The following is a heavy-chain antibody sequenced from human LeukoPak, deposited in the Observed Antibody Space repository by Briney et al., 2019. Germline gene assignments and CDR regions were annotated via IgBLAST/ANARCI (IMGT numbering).Heavy chain of an antibody. Sequence: GGSLRLSYAACGFTFSNYWMGWVRQAPGKGLEWVVNINEDGSEKYYVDSVKGRFTISRDNAKKSLYLQMNSLRAEDTAVYYCGRVDLRTFHHNYYMDVWGKGTTVTVSS. CDR3: GRVDLRTFHHNYYMDV. CDR1: GFTFSNYW. V-gene: IGHV3-7*01. D-gene: IGHD1-14*01. CDR2: INEDGSEK. J-gene: IGHJ6*03.